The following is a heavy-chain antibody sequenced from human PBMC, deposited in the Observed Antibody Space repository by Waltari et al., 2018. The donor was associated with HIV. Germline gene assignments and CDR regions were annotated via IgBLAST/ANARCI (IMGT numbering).Heavy chain of an antibody. D-gene: IGHD6-19*01. Sequence: QLQLQESGPGLVKPSETLSLTCTVSGGSISSSSYYWGWIRQPPGKGLEWIGSIYYSGSTYYNPSLKSRVTISVDTSKNQFSLKLSSVTAADTAVYYCARRTELQWLGPEDYWGQGTLVTVSS. CDR1: GGSISSSSYY. V-gene: IGHV4-39*01. CDR3: ARRTELQWLGPEDY. J-gene: IGHJ4*02. CDR2: IYYSGST.